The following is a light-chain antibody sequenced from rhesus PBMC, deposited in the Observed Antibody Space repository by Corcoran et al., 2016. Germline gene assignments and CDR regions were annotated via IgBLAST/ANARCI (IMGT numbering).Light chain of an antibody. Sequence: DIQMTQSPSSLSASVGDTVTITCRASQGISSYLNWFQQKPGKAPKLLIYAATTLQSGVPSRFSGSGYGTDFTLTISSLQPADFATYYCQQYKSYPWTFGQGTKVEIK. J-gene: IGKJ1*01. CDR1: QGISSY. CDR3: QQYKSYPWT. CDR2: AAT. V-gene: IGKV1-28*02.